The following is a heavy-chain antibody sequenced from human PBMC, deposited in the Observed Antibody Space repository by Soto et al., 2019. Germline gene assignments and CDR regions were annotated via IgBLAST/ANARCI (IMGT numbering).Heavy chain of an antibody. CDR1: GYSFTMYG. J-gene: IGHJ6*02. D-gene: IGHD2-2*01. CDR3: ARTDCSSTSCHNYYYYGMDV. V-gene: IGHV1-3*01. CDR2: INPGNGDT. Sequence: GASVKVSCKTSGYSFTMYGLHWVRQAPGQRLEWMGWINPGNGDTKYSQKFQGRVTITRDTSATTAYMELSSLRSEDSAVFYCARTDCSSTSCHNYYYYGMDVWGQGTTVTVSS.